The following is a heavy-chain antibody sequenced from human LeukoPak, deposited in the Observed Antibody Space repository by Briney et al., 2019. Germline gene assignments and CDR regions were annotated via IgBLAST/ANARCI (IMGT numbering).Heavy chain of an antibody. V-gene: IGHV3-48*03. CDR3: ARGTNYDFWSGYSFDY. D-gene: IGHD3-3*01. CDR2: ISSSGSTI. CDR1: GFTFSSYE. Sequence: PGGSLRLSCAASGFTFSSYEMNWVRQAPGKGLEWVSYISSSGSTIYYADSVKGRFTISRDNAKNSLYLQMNSLRAEDTAVYYCARGTNYDFWSGYSFDYWGQGTLVTVSS. J-gene: IGHJ4*02.